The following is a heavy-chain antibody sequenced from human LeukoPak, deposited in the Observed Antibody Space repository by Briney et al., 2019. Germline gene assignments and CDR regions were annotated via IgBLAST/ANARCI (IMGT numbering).Heavy chain of an antibody. Sequence: GASVKVSCKASGYTFTGYYMHWVRQAPGHGLEWMGWINPNSGGTNYAQKFQGRVTMTRDTSISTAYMELSRLRSDDTAVYYCARDVKTEGDGRHFDYWGQGTLVTVSS. CDR3: ARDVKTEGDGRHFDY. J-gene: IGHJ4*02. CDR2: INPNSGGT. CDR1: GYTFTGYY. D-gene: IGHD5-24*01. V-gene: IGHV1-2*02.